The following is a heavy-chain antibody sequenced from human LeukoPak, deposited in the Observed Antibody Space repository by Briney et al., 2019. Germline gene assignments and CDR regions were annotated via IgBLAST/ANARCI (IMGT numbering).Heavy chain of an antibody. J-gene: IGHJ4*02. Sequence: PGGSLRLSCAASGFTFDDYAMHWVRQAPGKGLEWVSGISWNSGSIGYADSVKGRFTISRDNAKNSLYLQMNSLRAEDTALYYCAKDWTRSGIAAAASFDYWGQGTLVTVSS. CDR3: AKDWTRSGIAAAASFDY. CDR1: GFTFDDYA. D-gene: IGHD6-13*01. V-gene: IGHV3-9*01. CDR2: ISWNSGSI.